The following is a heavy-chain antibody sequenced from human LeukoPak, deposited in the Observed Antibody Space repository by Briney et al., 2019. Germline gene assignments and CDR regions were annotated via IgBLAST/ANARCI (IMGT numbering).Heavy chain of an antibody. CDR2: VNPSSGST. J-gene: IGHJ6*02. CDR3: ARGRDILTGQFNYYGMDV. V-gene: IGHV1-46*01. D-gene: IGHD3-9*01. Sequence: GASVKVSCKASGYTFTRYYIHWVRQAPGQGLEVMGMVNPSSGSTTHAQRFQGGVTMTRDTSTNTVYMELSSLRSEDTAVYYCARGRDILTGQFNYYGMDVWGQGTTVSVSS. CDR1: GYTFTRYY.